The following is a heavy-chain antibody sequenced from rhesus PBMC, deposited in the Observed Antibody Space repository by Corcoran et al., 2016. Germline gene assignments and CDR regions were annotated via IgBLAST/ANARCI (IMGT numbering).Heavy chain of an antibody. D-gene: IGHD3-28*01. Sequence: EVQLVESGGGLVQPGGSLRLSCAASGFTFSSYGMHWVRQAPGKGLEWVEVISYDGIKKYYADSVKDRFTISRDNSKKRLYLHMNDRKLEDTAVYSCARDYDSGFAYWGQGVLVSVSS. CDR3: ARDYDSGFAY. CDR2: ISYDGIKK. CDR1: GFTFSSYG. J-gene: IGHJ4*01. V-gene: IGHV3-54*02.